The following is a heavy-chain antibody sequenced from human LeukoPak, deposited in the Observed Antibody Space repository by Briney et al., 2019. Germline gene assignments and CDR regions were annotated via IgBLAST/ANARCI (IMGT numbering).Heavy chain of an antibody. D-gene: IGHD2-2*01. Sequence: ASVTVSCKASRGTFSSYGINWVRQAPGQGLEWMGGFIPILGIPKYAQNLQGRVTITADESTSTGYMELSSLRYEDTAVYYCARGLYCSSSTSCYDYGMDVWGQGTTVTVSS. CDR2: FIPILGIP. J-gene: IGHJ6*02. V-gene: IGHV1-69*01. CDR1: RGTFSSYG. CDR3: ARGLYCSSSTSCYDYGMDV.